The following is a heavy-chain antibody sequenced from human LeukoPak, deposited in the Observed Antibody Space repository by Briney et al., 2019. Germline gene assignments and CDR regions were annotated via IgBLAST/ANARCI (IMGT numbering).Heavy chain of an antibody. J-gene: IGHJ4*02. D-gene: IGHD4-17*01. CDR2: ISPSGTTI. V-gene: IGHV3-48*03. Sequence: GGSLRLSCVASGFTFSGYEMNWVRQAPGKGLEWVSYISPSGTTIYYADSVKGRFTISRDNAKNSLYLQMDSLRAEDTALYYCAKSGDQVTVTKLDYWGQGTLVTVSS. CDR1: GFTFSGYE. CDR3: AKSGDQVTVTKLDY.